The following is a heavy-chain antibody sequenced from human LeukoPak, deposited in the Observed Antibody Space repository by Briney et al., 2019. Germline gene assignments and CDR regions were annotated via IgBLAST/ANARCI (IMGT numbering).Heavy chain of an antibody. D-gene: IGHD3-16*01. V-gene: IGHV4-59*01. CDR1: SGSFSNYF. J-gene: IGHJ2*01. Sequence: PSETLSLTCAVYSGSFSNYFWSWIRQPPGKGLECIGYIYYSDSTNYNPSLKSRVTISVDRSKNQFSLKLSSVTAADTAIYYCAKGDPTFLFWYFDLWGRGTLVTVSS. CDR3: AKGDPTFLFWYFDL. CDR2: IYYSDST.